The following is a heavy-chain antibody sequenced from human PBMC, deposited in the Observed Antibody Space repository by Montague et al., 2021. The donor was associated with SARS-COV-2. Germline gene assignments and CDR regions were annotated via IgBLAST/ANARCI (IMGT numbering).Heavy chain of an antibody. CDR3: ARLGFVELWLNLGWFDP. J-gene: IGHJ5*02. D-gene: IGHD3-16*02. V-gene: IGHV4-39*01. Sequence: SETLSLTCSVSGDSIRSSGYYWGWIRQPPGKGLEWIGTVYYSGNTNYNPSLKSRVTMPVDTSKNQFSLELRSVTAADTAVYYYARLGFVELWLNLGWFDPWGQGTLVTVSS. CDR2: VYYSGNT. CDR1: GDSIRSSGYY.